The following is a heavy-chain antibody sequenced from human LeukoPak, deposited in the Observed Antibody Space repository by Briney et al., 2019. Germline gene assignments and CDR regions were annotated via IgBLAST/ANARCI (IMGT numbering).Heavy chain of an antibody. D-gene: IGHD4-17*01. Sequence: GGSLRLSCAASGFTFKNAWMSWVRQAPGKGLEWVGRIKSKAHGGTTDYAAPVKDRFTISRDDSKNTLYLQMNSLKTADTDVYYCIKILFDYGDYFDYWGQGTLVTVSS. CDR1: GFTFKNAW. V-gene: IGHV3-15*01. CDR2: IKSKAHGGTT. CDR3: IKILFDYGDYFDY. J-gene: IGHJ4*02.